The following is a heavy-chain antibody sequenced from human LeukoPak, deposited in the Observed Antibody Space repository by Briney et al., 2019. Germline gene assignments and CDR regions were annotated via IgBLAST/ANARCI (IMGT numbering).Heavy chain of an antibody. CDR3: ARYYDSSGYYHYYYFDY. CDR2: IYYSGST. D-gene: IGHD3-22*01. V-gene: IGHV4-59*01. CDR1: GGSISSYY. Sequence: SETLSLTCTVSGGSISSYYWSWIRQPPGKGLEWIGYIYYSGSTNYNPSLTSRVTISVDTSKNQSSLKLSSVTAADTAVYYCARYYDSSGYYHYYYFDYWGQGTLVTVSS. J-gene: IGHJ4*02.